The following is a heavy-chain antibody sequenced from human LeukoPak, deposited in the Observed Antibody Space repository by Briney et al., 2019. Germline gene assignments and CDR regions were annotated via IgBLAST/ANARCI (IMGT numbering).Heavy chain of an antibody. J-gene: IGHJ4*02. Sequence: GRSLRLSCAASGFTFNNHPLHWVRQAPGKGLEWVAVLASDGSNKYYADSVKGRFTISRDNSKNTLYLQMDSLRAEDTAVYYCARGGYDSSGYYGQLDYWGQGTLVTVSS. V-gene: IGHV3-30*04. D-gene: IGHD3-22*01. CDR2: LASDGSNK. CDR1: GFTFNNHP. CDR3: ARGGYDSSGYYGQLDY.